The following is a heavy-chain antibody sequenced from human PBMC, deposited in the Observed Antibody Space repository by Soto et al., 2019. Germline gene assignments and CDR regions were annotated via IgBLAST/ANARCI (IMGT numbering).Heavy chain of an antibody. CDR1: GFTFSSYG. CDR2: ISYDGSNK. J-gene: IGHJ6*02. D-gene: IGHD6-25*01. CDR3: AKDRGSSAGAGYYYYYYGMDV. Sequence: GGSLRLSCAASGFTFSSYGMHWVRQAPGKGLEWVAVISYDGSNKYYADSVKGRFTISRDNSKNTLYLQMNSLRAEDTAVYYCAKDRGSSAGAGYYYYYYGMDVWGQGTTVTVSS. V-gene: IGHV3-30*18.